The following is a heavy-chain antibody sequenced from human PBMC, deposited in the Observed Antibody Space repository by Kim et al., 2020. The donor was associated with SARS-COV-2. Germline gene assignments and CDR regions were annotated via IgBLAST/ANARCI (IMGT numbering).Heavy chain of an antibody. V-gene: IGHV4-39*07. CDR3: ARLLVVVAAMIDAFDI. J-gene: IGHJ3*02. CDR2: IYYSGST. Sequence: SETLSLTCTVSGGSISSSSYYWGWIRQPPGKGLEWIGSIYYSGSTYYNPSLKSRVTISVDTSKNQFSLKLSSVTAADTAVYYCARLLVVVAAMIDAFDIWGQGTMVTVSS. CDR1: GGSISSSSYY. D-gene: IGHD2-15*01.